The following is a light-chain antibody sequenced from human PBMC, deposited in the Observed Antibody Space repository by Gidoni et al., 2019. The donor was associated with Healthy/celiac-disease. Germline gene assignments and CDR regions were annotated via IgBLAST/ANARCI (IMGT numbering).Light chain of an antibody. CDR2: AAS. CDR3: QQSYSTPRT. CDR1: QSISSY. Sequence: DIQMTQSPSSLSTSVGDRVTTTCRASQSISSYLNWYQQKPGKAPKLLIYAASSLQSGVPSRFSGSGSGTGFTLTISSLQPEDFATYYCQQSYSTPRTFGQXTKVEIK. J-gene: IGKJ1*01. V-gene: IGKV1-39*01.